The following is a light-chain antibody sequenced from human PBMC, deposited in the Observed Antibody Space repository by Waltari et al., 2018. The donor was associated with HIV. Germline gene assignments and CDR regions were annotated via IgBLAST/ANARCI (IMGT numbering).Light chain of an antibody. Sequence: DIVMTQSPDSLAVSLGERATINCKSSQSVLYSSNNKNYLAWYQQKSGQPPKLLIARASTRESGVPDRFSGSGSGTDFTLTISSLQAEDVALYYCQQYYTTLFSFGPGTKVEIK. J-gene: IGKJ3*01. CDR3: QQYYTTLFS. CDR1: QSVLYSSNNKNY. V-gene: IGKV4-1*01. CDR2: RAS.